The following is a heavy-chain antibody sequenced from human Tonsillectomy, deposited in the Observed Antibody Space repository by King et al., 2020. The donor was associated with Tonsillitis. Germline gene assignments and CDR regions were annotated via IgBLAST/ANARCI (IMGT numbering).Heavy chain of an antibody. Sequence: VQLVESGGEVKKPGASVKVSCKASGYTFSGYYMHWVRQAPGQGLEWVGWINPKSGGTHYAQKFQGRVTMTRDTSINTAYMELSRLRSDDTAVYYCARDASAITMVRGIIMGPEYWGQGTLVTVSS. J-gene: IGHJ4*02. CDR3: ARDASAITMVRGIIMGPEY. V-gene: IGHV1-2*02. CDR1: GYTFSGYY. D-gene: IGHD3-10*01. CDR2: INPKSGGT.